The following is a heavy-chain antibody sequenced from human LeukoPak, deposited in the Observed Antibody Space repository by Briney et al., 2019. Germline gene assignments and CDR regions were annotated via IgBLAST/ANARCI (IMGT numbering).Heavy chain of an antibody. CDR1: GFTFTTYA. D-gene: IGHD3-16*01. V-gene: IGHV3-48*02. CDR3: ARGGSDGHYFNY. Sequence: GGSLRLSCAASGFTFTTYAMHWVRQAPGKGLEWISYISRSGSTIYYAESVRGRFTISRDNAKSSLYMQMNSLRDEDTAVYYCARGGSDGHYFNYRGQGSLVTVSS. J-gene: IGHJ4*02. CDR2: ISRSGSTI.